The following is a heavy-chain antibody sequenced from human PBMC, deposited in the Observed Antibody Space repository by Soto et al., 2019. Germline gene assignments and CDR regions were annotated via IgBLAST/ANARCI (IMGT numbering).Heavy chain of an antibody. V-gene: IGHV4-61*01. Sequence: SETRCLTCAVAGYSITSGYHWGWIRQPPGKGLEWIGYIYYSGSTNYNPSLKSRVTISVDTSKNKFSLKLSSVTAADTAVYYCARESSSTTSFGMDVWCQGNSV. J-gene: IGHJ6*02. D-gene: IGHD6-13*01. CDR3: ARESSSTTSFGMDV. CDR1: GYSITSGYH. CDR2: IYYSGST.